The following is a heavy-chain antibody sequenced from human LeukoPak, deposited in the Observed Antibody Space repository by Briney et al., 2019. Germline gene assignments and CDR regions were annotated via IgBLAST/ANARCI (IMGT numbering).Heavy chain of an antibody. J-gene: IGHJ4*02. V-gene: IGHV3-21*01. CDR1: GFTFSSYS. D-gene: IGHD6-13*01. CDR2: ISSDSNYI. Sequence: GGSLRLSCAASGFTFSSYSMNWVRQAPGKGLEWVSSISSDSNYIFYADSVQGRFTISRDNAENSLFLQMNSLRAEDTAVYYCARSGQHLFDFWGQGTLVTVSS. CDR3: ARSGQHLFDF.